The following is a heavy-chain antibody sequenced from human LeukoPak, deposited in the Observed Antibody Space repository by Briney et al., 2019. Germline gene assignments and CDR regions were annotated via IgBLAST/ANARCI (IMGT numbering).Heavy chain of an antibody. V-gene: IGHV1-46*01. CDR3: ARVPELHLDWFDP. J-gene: IGHJ5*02. CDR1: GYTFTSDY. Sequence: ASVKVSCKPSGYTFTSDYMHWVRQAPGQGLEWMGIINPSGGSTSYAQKFQGRVTMTRDTSTSTVYMELSRLRPDDTAVYYCARVPELHLDWFDPWGQGTLVTVSS. CDR2: INPSGGST. D-gene: IGHD1-7*01.